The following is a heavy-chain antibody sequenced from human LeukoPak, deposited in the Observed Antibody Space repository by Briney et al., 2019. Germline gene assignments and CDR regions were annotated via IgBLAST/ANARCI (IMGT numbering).Heavy chain of an antibody. Sequence: ASVKVSCKASGYTFTGYYMHWVRQAPGQGLEWMGWINPNSGGTNYAQKFQGRVTMTRDTSISTAYMELSRLRSDNTAVYYCARPRTVRGVPDYWGQGTLVTVSS. CDR2: INPNSGGT. CDR1: GYTFTGYY. D-gene: IGHD3-10*01. J-gene: IGHJ4*02. V-gene: IGHV1-2*02. CDR3: ARPRTVRGVPDY.